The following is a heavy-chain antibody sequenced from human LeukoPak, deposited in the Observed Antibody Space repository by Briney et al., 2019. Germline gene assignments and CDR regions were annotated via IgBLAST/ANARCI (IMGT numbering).Heavy chain of an antibody. J-gene: IGHJ6*02. Sequence: PGGSLRLSCAASGFTFSSYSMNWVREAPGKGLEWVPSISSSSSYIYYADSVKGRFTISRDNAKNSLYLQMNSLRAEDTAVYYCARAHDYDILTGYYNNPIPGYYYYYGMDVWGQGTTVTVSS. D-gene: IGHD3-9*01. CDR1: GFTFSSYS. CDR2: ISSSSSYI. CDR3: ARAHDYDILTGYYNNPIPGYYYYYGMDV. V-gene: IGHV3-21*01.